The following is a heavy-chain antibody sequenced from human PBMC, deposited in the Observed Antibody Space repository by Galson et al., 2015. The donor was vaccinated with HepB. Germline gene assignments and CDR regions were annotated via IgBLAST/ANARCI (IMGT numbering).Heavy chain of an antibody. CDR1: GFTFDDYA. J-gene: IGHJ4*02. CDR2: ISWDGGST. V-gene: IGHV3-43D*03. Sequence: SLRLSCAASGFTFDDYAMHWVRQAPGKGLEWVSLISWDGGSTYYGDSVKGRFTISRDNSKNSLDLQMDSLRAEDTALYYCARGRGSDLGTYFDSWGQGLLVTVSS. CDR3: ARGRGSDLGTYFDS. D-gene: IGHD3-10*01.